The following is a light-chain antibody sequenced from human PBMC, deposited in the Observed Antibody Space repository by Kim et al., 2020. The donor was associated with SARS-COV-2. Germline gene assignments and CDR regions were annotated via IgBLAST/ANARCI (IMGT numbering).Light chain of an antibody. CDR2: GAS. V-gene: IGKV3-15*01. J-gene: IGKJ5*01. Sequence: EIVMTQSPATLSVSPGGRAALSCKASQSVRSNLAWYQQKLGQAPRLLLYGASTRATDIPARFSGSGSGTEFTLTISGLQSEDFAVYYCQQHHTRPITFGQGTRLEIK. CDR3: QQHHTRPIT. CDR1: QSVRSN.